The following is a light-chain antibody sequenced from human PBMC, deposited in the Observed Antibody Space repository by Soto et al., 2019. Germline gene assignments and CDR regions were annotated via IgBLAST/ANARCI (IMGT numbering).Light chain of an antibody. Sequence: SYELTQPPSVSVAPGKTARITCGGNNIGSKSVHWYQQKPGQAPVLVIYYDSDRPSGIPERFSGSNSGNTATLTISRVEAGDEADHYCQVWDSSSRYVFGTGTKVTVL. V-gene: IGLV3-21*04. CDR1: NIGSKS. CDR2: YDS. CDR3: QVWDSSSRYV. J-gene: IGLJ1*01.